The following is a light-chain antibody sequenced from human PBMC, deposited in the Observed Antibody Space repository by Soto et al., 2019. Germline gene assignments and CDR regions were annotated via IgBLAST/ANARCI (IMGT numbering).Light chain of an antibody. V-gene: IGKV2-28*01. CDR1: QSLLRTTDGKTF. CDR3: MQNLQTPWT. J-gene: IGKJ1*01. Sequence: DIVVTQSPLSLPVTPGEPASISCRSSQSLLRTTDGKTFLSWYLQKPGQSPQLLIYLASSRASGVPDRFSGSGSGTDFTLKISRVEPEDVGIYYCMQNLQTPWTFGQGTKVEI. CDR2: LAS.